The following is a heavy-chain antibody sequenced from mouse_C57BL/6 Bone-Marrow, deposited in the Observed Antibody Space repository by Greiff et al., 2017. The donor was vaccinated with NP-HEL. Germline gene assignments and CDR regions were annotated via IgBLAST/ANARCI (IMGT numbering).Heavy chain of an antibody. CDR2: ISDGGSYT. V-gene: IGHV5-4*01. CDR3: ASAQATGFAY. D-gene: IGHD3-2*02. J-gene: IGHJ3*01. CDR1: GFTFSSYA. Sequence: EVQLQQSGGGLVKPGGSLKLSCAASGFTFSSYAMSWVRQTPEKRLEWVATISDGGSYTYYPDNVKGRFTISRDNAKNNLYLQMSHLKSEDTAMYYCASAQATGFAYWGQGTLVTVSA.